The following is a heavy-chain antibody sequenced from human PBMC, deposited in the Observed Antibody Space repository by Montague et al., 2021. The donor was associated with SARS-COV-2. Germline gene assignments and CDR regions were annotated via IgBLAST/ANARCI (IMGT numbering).Heavy chain of an antibody. J-gene: IGHJ5*02. V-gene: IGHV4-59*01. D-gene: IGHD2-2*01. CDR2: IYYSGST. CDR3: ARRTCSSTSCHQFDP. CDR1: GGSISYYY. Sequence: SETLSLTCTVSGGSISYYYWSWIRQPPGKGLEWIGYIYYSGSTNYNPSLKSRVTISVDTSKNQFSLKLSSVTAADTAVYYCARRTCSSTSCHQFDPWGQGTLATVSS.